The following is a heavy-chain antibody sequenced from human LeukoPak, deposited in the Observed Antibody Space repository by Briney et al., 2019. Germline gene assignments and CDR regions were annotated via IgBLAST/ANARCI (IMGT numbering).Heavy chain of an antibody. V-gene: IGHV4-61*02. D-gene: IGHD1-14*01. J-gene: IGHJ4*02. Sequence: SETLSLTCTVSAGSIGNVSYGWSWIRQPAGKGLEWIGRIFTRGSTNNNPSLKTRVTISVDTSKSQFSLKLSSLTAADTAVYYCASTTRSPLTEIFHYWGQGTLVTVSS. CDR2: IFTRGST. CDR3: ASTTRSPLTEIFHY. CDR1: AGSIGNVSYG.